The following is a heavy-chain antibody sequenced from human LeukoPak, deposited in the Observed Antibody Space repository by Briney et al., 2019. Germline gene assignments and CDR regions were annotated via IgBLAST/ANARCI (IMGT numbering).Heavy chain of an antibody. V-gene: IGHV1-8*01. Sequence: AASVKVSCKASGYTFTSHDINWVRQATGQGLEWMGWMNPNSGNTGYAQKFQGRVTMTRNTSISTAYMELSSLRSEDTAVYYCARGGPGDDYFDYWGQGTLVTVSS. J-gene: IGHJ4*02. CDR2: MNPNSGNT. CDR3: ARGGPGDDYFDY. CDR1: GYTFTSHD. D-gene: IGHD3-16*01.